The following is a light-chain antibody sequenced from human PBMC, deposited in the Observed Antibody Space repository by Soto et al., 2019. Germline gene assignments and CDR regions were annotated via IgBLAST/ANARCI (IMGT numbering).Light chain of an antibody. CDR1: ITDFVTYNR. Sequence: QSVLTQPPSVSGSHGQSVTISCTLTITDFVTYNRVSWCRQPPVTAPTLIVYEASNRPSGVPDRFSWSKSGNTSSLTISGLQAAEEADYYCSLHTSENPYAFGTGTKV. CDR2: EAS. CDR3: SLHTSENPYA. V-gene: IGLV2-18*01. J-gene: IGLJ1*01.